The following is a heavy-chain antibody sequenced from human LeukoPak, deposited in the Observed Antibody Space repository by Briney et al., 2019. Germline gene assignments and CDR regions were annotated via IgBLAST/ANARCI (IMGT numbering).Heavy chain of an antibody. Sequence: GASVTVSCTASGYTFTSYAMHWVRQAPGQRLEWMGWINAGNGNTKYSQKFQGRVTITRDTSASTAYMELSSLRSEDTAVYYCASNYCDSSGYYSLDYWGQGTLVTVSS. CDR3: ASNYCDSSGYYSLDY. D-gene: IGHD3-22*01. CDR1: GYTFTSYA. V-gene: IGHV1-3*01. CDR2: INAGNGNT. J-gene: IGHJ4*02.